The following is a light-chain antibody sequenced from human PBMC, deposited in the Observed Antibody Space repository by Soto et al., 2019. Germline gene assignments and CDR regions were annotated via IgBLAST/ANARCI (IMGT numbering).Light chain of an antibody. CDR3: VTWDGSLNAVV. J-gene: IGLJ2*01. V-gene: IGLV1-51*01. Sequence: QSVLTQPPSVSAAPGPIVTISCSVSNSNIGKNYVSWYQQLPGTAPILLIYDNNKLPSGIPDRFSGSKSVTSATLGITGLQTGDEADYYCVTWDGSLNAVVFGGGTKLTVL. CDR2: DNN. CDR1: NSNIGKNY.